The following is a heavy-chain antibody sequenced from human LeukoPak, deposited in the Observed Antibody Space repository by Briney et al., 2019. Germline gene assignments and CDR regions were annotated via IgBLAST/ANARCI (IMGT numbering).Heavy chain of an antibody. CDR3: ARDHYDYVWGSYRLKGMDV. Sequence: SETLSLTCTVSGGSISSYYWSWIRQPPGKGLEWIGYIYYSGSTNYNPSLKGRVTISVDTSKNQFSLKLSSVTAADTAVYYCARDHYDYVWGSYRLKGMDVWGQGTTVTVSS. J-gene: IGHJ6*02. CDR2: IYYSGST. V-gene: IGHV4-59*01. CDR1: GGSISSYY. D-gene: IGHD3-16*02.